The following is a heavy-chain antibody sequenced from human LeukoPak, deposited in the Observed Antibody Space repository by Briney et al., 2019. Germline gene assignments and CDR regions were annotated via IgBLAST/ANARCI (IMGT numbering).Heavy chain of an antibody. CDR3: AREVSDYYDILTGYYQGYYYYMDV. CDR1: GFTFSSYW. J-gene: IGHJ6*03. D-gene: IGHD3-9*01. Sequence: GGSLRLSCAASGFTFSSYWMSWVRQAPGKGLEWVANIKQDGSEKYYVDSVKGRFTISRDNAKNSLYLQMNSLRAEDTAVYYCAREVSDYYDILTGYYQGYYYYMDVWGKGTTVTISS. V-gene: IGHV3-7*01. CDR2: IKQDGSEK.